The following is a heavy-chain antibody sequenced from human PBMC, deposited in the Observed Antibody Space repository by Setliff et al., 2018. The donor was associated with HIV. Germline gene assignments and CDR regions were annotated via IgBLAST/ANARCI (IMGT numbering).Heavy chain of an antibody. V-gene: IGHV1-24*01. J-gene: IGHJ4*01. Sequence: ASVKVSCKASGYTFTSYYMHWVRQASEKGLEWMGRFDPEDGDTLYAQKFQGRVTMTEDTSTDTAYMELSGLRSEDTAVYYCATAKEQWLAEGGCDYWGQGTLVTVSS. D-gene: IGHD6-19*01. CDR1: GYTFTSYY. CDR3: ATAKEQWLAEGGCDY. CDR2: FDPEDGDT.